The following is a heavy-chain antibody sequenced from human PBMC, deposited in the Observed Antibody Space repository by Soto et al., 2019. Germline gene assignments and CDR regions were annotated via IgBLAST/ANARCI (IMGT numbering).Heavy chain of an antibody. Sequence: SETLSLTCTVSGGSVSSGDYFWSWIRQPPGKGLEWIGYIYYSGSTNYNASLKSRVSISLDTSKNQFSLKLSSVTAADTAVYYCARDAGLRFLEWFRHAEIWFDPWGQGTLVTVSS. J-gene: IGHJ5*02. CDR1: GGSVSSGDYF. D-gene: IGHD3-3*01. CDR3: ARDAGLRFLEWFRHAEIWFDP. CDR2: IYYSGST. V-gene: IGHV4-61*08.